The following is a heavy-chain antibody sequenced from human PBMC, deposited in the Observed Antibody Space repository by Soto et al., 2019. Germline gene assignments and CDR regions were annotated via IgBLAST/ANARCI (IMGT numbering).Heavy chain of an antibody. CDR2: IWYDGSNK. J-gene: IGHJ3*02. Sequence: PGGSLRLSCAASGFTFSSYGMHWVRQVPGKGLEWVAVIWYDGSNKYYADSVKGRFTISRDNSKNTLYLQMNSLRAEDTAVYHCARSKIAVAGIGAFDIWGQGTMVTVSS. CDR1: GFTFSSYG. D-gene: IGHD6-19*01. CDR3: ARSKIAVAGIGAFDI. V-gene: IGHV3-33*01.